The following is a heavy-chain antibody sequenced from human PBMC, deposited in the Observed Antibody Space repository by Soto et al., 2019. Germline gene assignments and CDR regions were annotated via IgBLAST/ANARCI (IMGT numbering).Heavy chain of an antibody. D-gene: IGHD3-3*01. V-gene: IGHV3-33*01. CDR1: GFTFSSYG. CDR3: AREGTGRITIFGVVSSGPFDY. CDR2: IWYDGSNK. J-gene: IGHJ4*02. Sequence: GGSLRLSCAASGFTFSSYGMHWVRQAPGKGLEWVAVIWYDGSNKYYADSVKGRFTISRDNSKNTLYLQMNSLRAEDTAVYYCAREGTGRITIFGVVSSGPFDYWGQGTLVTVSS.